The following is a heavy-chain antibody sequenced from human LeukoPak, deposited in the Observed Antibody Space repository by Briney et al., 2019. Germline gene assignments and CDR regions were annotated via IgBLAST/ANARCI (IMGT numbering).Heavy chain of an antibody. Sequence: GASVTVSCKASGYTFTGYYMHWVRQAPGQGLGWMGWINPNSGGTNYAQKFQGRVTMTRDTSISTAYMELSRLRSDDTAVYYCARDFRRIAAAGPPGYWGQGTLVTVSS. CDR2: INPNSGGT. CDR3: ARDFRRIAAAGPPGY. V-gene: IGHV1-2*02. CDR1: GYTFTGYY. J-gene: IGHJ4*02. D-gene: IGHD6-13*01.